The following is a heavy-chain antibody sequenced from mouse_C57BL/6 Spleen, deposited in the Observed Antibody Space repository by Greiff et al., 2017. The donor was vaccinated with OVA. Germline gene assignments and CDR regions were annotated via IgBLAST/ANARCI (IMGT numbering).Heavy chain of an antibody. J-gene: IGHJ3*01. D-gene: IGHD1-1*01. CDR2: INPNNGGT. Sequence: EVKLMESGPELVKPGASVKMSCKASGYTFTDYNMHWVKQSHGKSLEWIGYINPNNGGTGYNQKFKGKATLTVNKSSSTAYMELRSLTSEDSAVYYCARGDYGEAYWGQGTLVTVSA. V-gene: IGHV1-22*01. CDR1: GYTFTDYN. CDR3: ARGDYGEAY.